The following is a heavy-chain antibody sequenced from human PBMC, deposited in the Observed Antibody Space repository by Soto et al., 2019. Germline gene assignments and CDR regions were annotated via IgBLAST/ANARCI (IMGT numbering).Heavy chain of an antibody. CDR2: INHSGST. CDR3: ARLATTYDAFDI. J-gene: IGHJ3*02. Sequence: PSETLSLTCAVYGGSFSGYYWSWIRQPPGKGLEWIGEINHSGSTNYNPSLKSRVTISVDTSKNQFSLKLSSVTAADTAVYYCARLATTYDAFDIWGQGTMVTVSS. CDR1: GGSFSGYY. V-gene: IGHV4-34*01. D-gene: IGHD1-1*01.